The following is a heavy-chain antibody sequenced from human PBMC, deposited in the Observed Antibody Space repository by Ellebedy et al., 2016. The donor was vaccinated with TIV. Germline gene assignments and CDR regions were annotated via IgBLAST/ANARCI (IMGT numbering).Heavy chain of an antibody. D-gene: IGHD5-24*01. CDR1: GYTFTDYY. Sequence: AASVKVSCKASGYTFTDYYLHWVRQAPGQGLEWMGRINPDRGDTDYAQKYQGRITMTRDTSISTTSMELSGLTTDDTATYYCARGLGWLQRDSDYWGQGTLVTVSS. V-gene: IGHV1-2*02. J-gene: IGHJ4*02. CDR3: ARGLGWLQRDSDY. CDR2: INPDRGDT.